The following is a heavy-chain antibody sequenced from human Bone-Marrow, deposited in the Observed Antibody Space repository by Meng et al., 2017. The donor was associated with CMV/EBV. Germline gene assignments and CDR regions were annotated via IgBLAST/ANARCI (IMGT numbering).Heavy chain of an antibody. D-gene: IGHD3-10*01. CDR1: GFTFSSYE. Sequence: GGSLRLSCAASGFTFSSYEMNWVRQAPGKGLEWVSYISSSGSTIYYADSVKGRFTISRDNAKNSLYLQMNSLRAEDTAVYYCASGPGVYYFDYWGQGTLVTVSS. J-gene: IGHJ4*02. CDR3: ASGPGVYYFDY. CDR2: ISSSGSTI. V-gene: IGHV3-48*03.